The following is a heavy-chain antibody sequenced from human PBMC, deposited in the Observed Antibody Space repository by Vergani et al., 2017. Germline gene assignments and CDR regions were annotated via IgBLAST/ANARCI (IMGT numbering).Heavy chain of an antibody. D-gene: IGHD6-13*01. CDR1: GYTFTSYG. CDR3: ARSSLGSSSWYGEVPGPIYYYYYGMDV. Sequence: QVQLVQSGAEVKKPGASVKVSCKASGYTFTSYGISWVRQAPGQGLEWMGWISAYNGNTNYAQKLQGRVTMTTDTSTSTAYMELRSLRSDDTAVYYCARSSLGSSSWYGEVPGPIYYYYYGMDVWGQGTTVTVSS. CDR2: ISAYNGNT. V-gene: IGHV1-18*04. J-gene: IGHJ6*02.